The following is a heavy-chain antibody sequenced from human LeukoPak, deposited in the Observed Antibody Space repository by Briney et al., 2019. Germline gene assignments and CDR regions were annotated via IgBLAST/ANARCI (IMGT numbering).Heavy chain of an antibody. CDR1: GFTFSSYS. V-gene: IGHV3-48*04. Sequence: PGGSLRLSCAAPGFTFSSYSMNWVRQAPGKGLEWVSYISSASGSIYYADSVKGRFTISRDNAKNSLFLQMNSLRAEDTAVYYCARLPAYCSSTSCYYDYWGQGTLVTVSS. CDR2: ISSASGSI. CDR3: ARLPAYCSSTSCYYDY. D-gene: IGHD2-2*01. J-gene: IGHJ4*02.